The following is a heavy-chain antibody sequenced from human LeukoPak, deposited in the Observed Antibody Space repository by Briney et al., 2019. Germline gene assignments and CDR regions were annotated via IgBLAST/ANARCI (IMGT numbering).Heavy chain of an antibody. V-gene: IGHV4-34*01. D-gene: IGHD5-12*01. J-gene: IGHJ5*02. CDR2: INQSGST. CDR1: GGSFSGYY. Sequence: SETLSLTCAVYGGSFSGYYWSWVRQPPGKGLEWIGEINQSGSTKYNPSLKSRVTIPLDTSKNQFSVRLTSVTAADTAVYYCARYPEREKWLSTWGQGTLVTVSS. CDR3: ARYPEREKWLST.